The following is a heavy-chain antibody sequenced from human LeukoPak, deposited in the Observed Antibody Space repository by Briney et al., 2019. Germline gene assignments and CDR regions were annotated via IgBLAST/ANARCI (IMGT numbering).Heavy chain of an antibody. D-gene: IGHD1-26*01. CDR1: GGSISSYY. J-gene: IGHJ5*02. CDR2: IYYSGST. CDR3: ARDLLRGSYFGWFDP. Sequence: SETLSLTCTVSGGSISSYYWSWIRQPPGKGLEWIGCIYYSGSTNYNPSLKSRVTISVDMSKNQFSLKLSSVTAADTAVYYCARDLLRGSYFGWFDPWGQGTLVTVSS. V-gene: IGHV4-59*01.